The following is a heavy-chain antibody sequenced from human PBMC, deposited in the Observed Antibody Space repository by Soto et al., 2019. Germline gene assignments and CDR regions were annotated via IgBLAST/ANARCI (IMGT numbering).Heavy chain of an antibody. D-gene: IGHD3-10*01. CDR1: GFTFSRFE. CDR3: TRAAWFPYLSFY. V-gene: IGHV3-48*03. J-gene: IGHJ4*02. CDR2: ISGSGSTA. Sequence: GGSLRLSCAASGFTFSRFELHWVRQAPGKGLEWISYISGSGSTAYYASSVEGRFTISRDNANNSVYLQMDSLRAEDTALYYCTRAAWFPYLSFYWVQGALVTVSS.